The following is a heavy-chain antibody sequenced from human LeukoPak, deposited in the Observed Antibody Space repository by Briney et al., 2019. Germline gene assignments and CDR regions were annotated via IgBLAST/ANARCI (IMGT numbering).Heavy chain of an antibody. V-gene: IGHV3-7*01. CDR1: GFTFSSYW. J-gene: IGHJ6*03. D-gene: IGHD3-9*01. CDR3: ARDHGYYDILTGYYIPYYYYYMDV. CDR2: IKKDGSEK. Sequence: GGSLRLSCAASGFTFSSYWMSWVRQAPGKGLEWVANIKKDGSEKYYVDSVKGRFTISRDNAKNSLYLQMNSLRAEDTAVYYCARDHGYYDILTGYYIPYYYYYMDVWGKGTTVTISS.